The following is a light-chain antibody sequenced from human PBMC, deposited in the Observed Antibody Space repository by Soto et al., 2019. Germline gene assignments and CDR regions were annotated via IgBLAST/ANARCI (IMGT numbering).Light chain of an antibody. Sequence: IQMTQSPSSLSASVGDRVTITCRASQSLSSRLTWYQQKPGEAPKLLIYETSSLHSGVPSRFSGSGSETDFTLTIXXXXXXDFATYYCQQSFSPPYTFGQ. CDR3: QQSFSPPYT. CDR1: QSLSSR. CDR2: ETS. V-gene: IGKV1-39*01. J-gene: IGKJ2*01.